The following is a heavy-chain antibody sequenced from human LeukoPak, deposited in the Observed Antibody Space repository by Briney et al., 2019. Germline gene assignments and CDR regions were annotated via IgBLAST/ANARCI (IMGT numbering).Heavy chain of an antibody. CDR1: GFTLSSYA. Sequence: GGSLRLSCVGSGFTLSSYAMSWVRQAPGKGLEWVSAISGSGTRTYYADSVKGRFTISRDNSKNTLYLQMNSLRAEDTAVYYCAKAIGRVVPAATNDYWGQGTLVTVSS. D-gene: IGHD2-2*01. V-gene: IGHV3-23*01. CDR3: AKAIGRVVPAATNDY. CDR2: ISGSGTRT. J-gene: IGHJ4*02.